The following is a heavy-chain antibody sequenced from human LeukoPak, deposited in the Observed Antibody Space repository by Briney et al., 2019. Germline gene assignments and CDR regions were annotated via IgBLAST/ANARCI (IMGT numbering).Heavy chain of an antibody. CDR3: ASLYNWNDGDAFDI. CDR1: GGSISSGDYY. Sequence: SQTLSLTCTVSGGSISSGDYYWSWIRQPPGKGLEWIGYIYYSGSTYYNPFLKSRVTMSVDTSKNQFSLKLSSVTAADTAVYYCASLYNWNDGDAFDIWGQGTMVTVSS. J-gene: IGHJ3*02. V-gene: IGHV4-30-4*01. CDR2: IYYSGST. D-gene: IGHD1-1*01.